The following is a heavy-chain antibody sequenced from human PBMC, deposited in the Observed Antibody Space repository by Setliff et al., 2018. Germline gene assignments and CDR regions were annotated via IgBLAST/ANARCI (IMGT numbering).Heavy chain of an antibody. Sequence: TLSLTCTVSGGSISSHYWSWIRQPPGKALEWLARIDWDDDKYYSTSLKTRLTISKDTSKNQVVLTMTNMDPVDTATYYCARILEYCSSTSCYTLDYWGQGTLVTVSS. D-gene: IGHD2-2*02. CDR3: ARILEYCSSTSCYTLDY. CDR1: GGSISSHY. V-gene: IGHV2-70*11. J-gene: IGHJ4*02. CDR2: IDWDDDK.